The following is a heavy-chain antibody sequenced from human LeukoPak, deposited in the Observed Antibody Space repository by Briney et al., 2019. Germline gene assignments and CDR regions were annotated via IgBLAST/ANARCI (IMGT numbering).Heavy chain of an antibody. Sequence: GGSLRLSCAASGFTFDDYTMHWVRQAPGEGLEWVSLISWDGGITYYADSVKGRFTISRDNSKNSLYLQMNSLRTEDTALYYCAKDGVCMATRGGYFDYWGQGTLVTVSS. V-gene: IGHV3-43*01. CDR2: ISWDGGIT. J-gene: IGHJ4*02. CDR1: GFTFDDYT. D-gene: IGHD5-24*01. CDR3: AKDGVCMATRGGYFDY.